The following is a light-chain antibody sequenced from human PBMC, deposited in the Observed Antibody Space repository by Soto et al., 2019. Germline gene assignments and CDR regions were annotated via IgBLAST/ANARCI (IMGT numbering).Light chain of an antibody. CDR3: KSYAGSNTYV. V-gene: IGLV2-8*01. Sequence: QSALTQPPSASGSPGQSVTISCTGTKNDIGVYDFVSWYQHHPAKAPRLIIYEVVQRPSGVPDRFSGSKSGNTASLTVSGLHGADEAYYFCKSYAGSNTYVFGSGTKVTVL. CDR2: EVV. J-gene: IGLJ1*01. CDR1: KNDIGVYDF.